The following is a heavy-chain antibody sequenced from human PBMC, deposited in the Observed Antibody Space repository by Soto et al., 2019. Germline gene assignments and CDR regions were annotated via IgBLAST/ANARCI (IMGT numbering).Heavy chain of an antibody. CDR2: IWYDGSNK. D-gene: IGHD2-21*01. CDR1: GFTFSSYG. Sequence: QVQLVESGGGVVQPGRSLRLSCAASGFTFSSYGMHWVRQAPGKGLEWVAVIWYDGSNKYYADSVKGRFTISRDNSKNTLYLQMNSLRAEDTSVYYCARDQCGGDCYGLGIDYWGHGTLVTVSS. J-gene: IGHJ4*01. CDR3: ARDQCGGDCYGLGIDY. V-gene: IGHV3-33*01.